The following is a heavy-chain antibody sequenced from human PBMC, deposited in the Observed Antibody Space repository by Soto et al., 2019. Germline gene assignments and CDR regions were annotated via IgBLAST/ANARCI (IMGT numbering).Heavy chain of an antibody. Sequence: SETLSLTCTVSGGSVSSGSYYWSWIRQPPGKGLEWIGYIYQSESTYYNPSLKSRVTISVDRSKNQFSLNLGSVTAADTAVYYCARGSYSYGYPGFDYWGQGTLVTVSS. J-gene: IGHJ4*02. D-gene: IGHD5-18*01. CDR3: ARGSYSYGYPGFDY. CDR1: GGSVSSGSYY. V-gene: IGHV4-30-2*01. CDR2: IYQSEST.